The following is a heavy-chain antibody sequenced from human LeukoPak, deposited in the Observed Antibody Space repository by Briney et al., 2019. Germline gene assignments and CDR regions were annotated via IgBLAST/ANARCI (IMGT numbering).Heavy chain of an antibody. V-gene: IGHV1-46*01. CDR1: GYTFTSYY. J-gene: IGHJ4*02. Sequence: ASVKVSCKASGYTFTSYYIHWVRQAPGQGLEWTGIINPSGGSTSYAQKFQGRVTMTRDTSTSTVYMELSSLRSEDSAVYYCAREPRPFDYWGQGTLVTVSS. CDR3: AREPRPFDY. CDR2: INPSGGST.